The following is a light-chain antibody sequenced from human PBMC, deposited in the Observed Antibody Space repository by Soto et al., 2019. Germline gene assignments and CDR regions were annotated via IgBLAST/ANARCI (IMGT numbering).Light chain of an antibody. CDR2: DAS. Sequence: EIVLTQSPGTLSLSPGEGASLSCRASQSVRNNYLAWYQQKPGQAPRVLIYDASSRATGIPDRFSGSGSGTDFTLTISRPESEDFGVYYCQRYGSSPPHTFGQGTRLEIK. V-gene: IGKV3-20*01. CDR1: QSVRNNY. J-gene: IGKJ2*01. CDR3: QRYGSSPPHT.